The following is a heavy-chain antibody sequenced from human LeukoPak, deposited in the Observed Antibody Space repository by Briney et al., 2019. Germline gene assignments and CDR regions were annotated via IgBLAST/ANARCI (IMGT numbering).Heavy chain of an antibody. CDR2: INSDGSST. D-gene: IGHD1-26*01. J-gene: IGHJ4*02. Sequence: GGSLRLSCAASGFTFDDYGMSWVRQAPGKGLVWVSRINSDGSSTSYADSVKGRFTISRDNAKNTLYLQMNSLRAEDTAVYYCAKMAVAGATHFDYWGQGTLVTVSS. V-gene: IGHV3-74*01. CDR1: GFTFDDYG. CDR3: AKMAVAGATHFDY.